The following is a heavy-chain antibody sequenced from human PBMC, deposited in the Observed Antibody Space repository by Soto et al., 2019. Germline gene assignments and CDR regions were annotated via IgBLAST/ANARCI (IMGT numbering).Heavy chain of an antibody. V-gene: IGHV4-59*04. Sequence: EPLSDTCTVSGGSISSYYGRRFRKPPGKGLEWIGYIYYSGSTSYNPSLNSRVTISVDTSTNQFSLKLISVTAADTAVYYCARLLNTSTAGRGHVGPLGQGTLVTVSS. CDR1: GGSISSYY. J-gene: IGHJ5*02. CDR2: IYYSGST. CDR3: ARLLNTSTAGRGHVGP. D-gene: IGHD1-26*01.